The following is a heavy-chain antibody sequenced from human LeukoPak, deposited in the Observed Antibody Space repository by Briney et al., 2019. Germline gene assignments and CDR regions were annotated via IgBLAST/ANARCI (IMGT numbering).Heavy chain of an antibody. CDR2: IRYDGSNK. CDR3: AKDRYGGTTTYYFDY. J-gene: IGHJ4*02. D-gene: IGHD1-7*01. Sequence: EGSLRLSCAASGFTFSSYGMHWVRQAPGKGLEWVAFIRYDGSNKYYADSVKGRFTISRDNSKNTVSLQMNSLRAEDTAVYYCAKDRYGGTTTYYFDYWGQGTLVTVSS. V-gene: IGHV3-30*02. CDR1: GFTFSSYG.